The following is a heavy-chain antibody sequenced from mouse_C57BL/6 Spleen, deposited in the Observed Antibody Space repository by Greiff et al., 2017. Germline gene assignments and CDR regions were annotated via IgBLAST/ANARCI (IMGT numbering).Heavy chain of an antibody. CDR1: GYTFTDYN. V-gene: IGHV1-18*01. D-gene: IGHD2-1*01. J-gene: IGHJ4*01. CDR3: ARGGNYMDY. CDR2: INPNTGGT. Sequence: EVQLQQSGPELVKPGASVKIPCKASGYTFTDYNMDWVKQSHGKSLEWIGDINPNTGGTIYNQKFKGKATLTVDKSSSTAYMELRSRTSEDTAVYYCARGGNYMDYWGQGTSVTVSS.